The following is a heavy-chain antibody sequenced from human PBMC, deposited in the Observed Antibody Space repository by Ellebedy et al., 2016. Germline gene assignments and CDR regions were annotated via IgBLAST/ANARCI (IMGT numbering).Heavy chain of an antibody. CDR3: ASNSAGGRFDY. Sequence: GESLKISXAASGFTFSSYSMNWVRQAPGKGLEWVSSISSSSSYIYYADSVKGRFTISRDNAKNSLYLQMNSLRAEDTAVYYCASNSAGGRFDYWGQGTLVTVSS. D-gene: IGHD4-23*01. J-gene: IGHJ4*02. CDR2: ISSSSSYI. V-gene: IGHV3-21*01. CDR1: GFTFSSYS.